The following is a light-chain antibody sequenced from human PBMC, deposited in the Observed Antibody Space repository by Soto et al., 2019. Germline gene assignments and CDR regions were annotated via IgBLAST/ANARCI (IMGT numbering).Light chain of an antibody. V-gene: IGLV2-23*01. CDR2: EGS. CDR3: CSFAGRSAPYV. J-gene: IGLJ1*01. Sequence: NPPASGTGSPGEAITISRKGTSSDFGSYDLVSWYQQHPGKAPKLIIYEGSKRPSGVSTRFSGSKSANTASLTISGLQAVDEADYHCCSFAGRSAPYVFGPGSKVPVL. CDR1: SSDFGSYDL.